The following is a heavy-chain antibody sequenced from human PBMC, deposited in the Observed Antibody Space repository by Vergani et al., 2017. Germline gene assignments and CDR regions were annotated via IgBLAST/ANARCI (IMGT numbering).Heavy chain of an antibody. CDR3: ARDQGYQLLILGYYGMDV. Sequence: EVQLVESGGGLVQPGRSLRLSCAASGFTFDDYAMHWVRQAPGKGLEWVSYISSSGSTIYYADSVKGRFTISRDNAKNSLYLQMNSLRAEDTAVYYCARDQGYQLLILGYYGMDVWGQGTTVTVSS. CDR1: GFTFDDYA. J-gene: IGHJ6*02. CDR2: ISSSGSTI. D-gene: IGHD2-2*01. V-gene: IGHV3-48*03.